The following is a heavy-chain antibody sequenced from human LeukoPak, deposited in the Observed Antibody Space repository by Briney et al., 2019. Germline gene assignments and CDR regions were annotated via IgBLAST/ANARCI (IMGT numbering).Heavy chain of an antibody. CDR1: GLTFSTYA. J-gene: IGHJ6*03. Sequence: GGSLRLSCAASGLTFSTYAMSWVRQAPGKGLEWVSSISGSGGYTYYADSVKGRFTISRDNSKNTLYLQMNSLRAEDTAVYYCAKGAVREELYYYYYMDVWGKGTTVTISS. CDR2: ISGSGGYT. CDR3: AKGAVREELYYYYYMDV. D-gene: IGHD3-10*01. V-gene: IGHV3-23*01.